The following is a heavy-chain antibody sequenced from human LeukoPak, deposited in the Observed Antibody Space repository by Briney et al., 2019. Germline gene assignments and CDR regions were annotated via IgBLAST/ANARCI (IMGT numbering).Heavy chain of an antibody. Sequence: GRSLRLSCAASGFTFSSYGMHWVRQAPGNGLDWVAVIWYDGSNKYYADSVKGRFAISRDNSKNTLYLQMNSLRAEDTAVYYCARGDVGYCSSSSCSPLDHWGQGTLVTVSS. CDR2: IWYDGSNK. CDR3: ARGDVGYCSSSSCSPLDH. CDR1: GFTFSSYG. V-gene: IGHV3-33*01. D-gene: IGHD2-2*01. J-gene: IGHJ4*02.